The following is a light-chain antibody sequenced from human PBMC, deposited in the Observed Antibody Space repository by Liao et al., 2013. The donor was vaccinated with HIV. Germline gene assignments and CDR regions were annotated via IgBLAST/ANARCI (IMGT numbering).Light chain of an antibody. CDR3: QAWDSNSWV. Sequence: SYELTQPPSVSVAPGRTARISCGGKNIGSKIVHWYQQRPGQSPVLVIYQNDKRPSGIPERFSGSNSGNTATLTISGTQTMDEADYYCQAWDSNSWVFGGGTELTVL. CDR2: QND. CDR1: NIGSKI. J-gene: IGLJ3*02. V-gene: IGLV3-21*01.